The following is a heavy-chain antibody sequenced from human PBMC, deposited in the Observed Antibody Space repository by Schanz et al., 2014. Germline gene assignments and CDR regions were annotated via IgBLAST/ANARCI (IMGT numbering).Heavy chain of an antibody. V-gene: IGHV3-21*01. J-gene: IGHJ3*01. Sequence: EVQLVESGGGLVKPGGSLRLSCASSGFIFSSFTMNWVRQAPGKGLEWVSSIDTSGHFVYYADSVKGRFTISRDNTKKSLSLQMDSLRAEDTAVYYCARDGGRDGYNLAFDVWGQGTLVTVSS. CDR1: GFIFSSFT. CDR3: ARDGGRDGYNLAFDV. D-gene: IGHD5-12*01. CDR2: IDTSGHFV.